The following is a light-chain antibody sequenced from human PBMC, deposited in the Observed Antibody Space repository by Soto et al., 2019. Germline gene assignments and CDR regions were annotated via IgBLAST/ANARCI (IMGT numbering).Light chain of an antibody. CDR2: DAY. CDR3: QQRHMWPIT. J-gene: IGKJ5*01. V-gene: IGKV3-11*01. Sequence: IVMTQSPATLSVAPGERATLSCRASESVTSNFAWYQQKPGQAPRLLIYDAYNRATGIPPRFSGSGSGTDFTLTISSLEPEDSAVYYCQQRHMWPITFGQGTRLEI. CDR1: ESVTSN.